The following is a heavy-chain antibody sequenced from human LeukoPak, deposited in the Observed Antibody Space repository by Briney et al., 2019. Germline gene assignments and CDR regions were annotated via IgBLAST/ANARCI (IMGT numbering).Heavy chain of an antibody. CDR1: GFTFSSYE. Sequence: PGGSLRLSCAASGFTFSSYEFNWVRQAPGKRLEWVSYISSRGSTFYYADSAKGRFTTSRDNAKNSLYLQMNSLRVEDTAVYYCARDRSGYCSSTSCYQVQMDVWGKGTTVTVSS. CDR3: ARDRSGYCSSTSCYQVQMDV. D-gene: IGHD2-2*01. CDR2: ISSRGSTF. V-gene: IGHV3-48*03. J-gene: IGHJ6*04.